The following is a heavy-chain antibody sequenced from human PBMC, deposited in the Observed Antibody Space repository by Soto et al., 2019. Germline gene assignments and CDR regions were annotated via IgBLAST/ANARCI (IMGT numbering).Heavy chain of an antibody. V-gene: IGHV3-33*01. Sequence: QVQLVESGGGVVQPGRSLRLSCAASGFTFSSYGMHWVRQAPGKGLEWVAVIWYDGSNKYYADSVKGRFTISRDNSKNTLYLQMNSLRAEDTAVYYCARDCAGYISGWYQRGGFDYWGQGTLVTVSS. CDR1: GFTFSSYG. D-gene: IGHD6-19*01. CDR2: IWYDGSNK. CDR3: ARDCAGYISGWYQRGGFDY. J-gene: IGHJ4*02.